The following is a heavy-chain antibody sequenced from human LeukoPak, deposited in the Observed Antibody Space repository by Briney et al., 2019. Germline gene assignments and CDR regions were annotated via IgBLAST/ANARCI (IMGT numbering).Heavy chain of an antibody. V-gene: IGHV4-59*01. J-gene: IGHJ4*02. CDR2: IFYSGST. Sequence: SETLSLTCTVSGGSISDYYWSWIRQPPGKGLEWIGFIFYSGSTNYNPSLKSRLTISLDTSKNQFSLRLTSVAAADTAVYYCARGVDGYYFDYWGRGTLVTVSS. CDR1: GGSISDYY. CDR3: ARGVDGYYFDY. D-gene: IGHD5-24*01.